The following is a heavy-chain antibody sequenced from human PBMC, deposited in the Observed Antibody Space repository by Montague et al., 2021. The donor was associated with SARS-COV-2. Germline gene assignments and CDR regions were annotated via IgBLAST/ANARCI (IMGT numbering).Heavy chain of an antibody. Sequence: SVRLSCSASGFTFRVYGMSWVRQAPGKGLEWASGISDSGGSTYYXDSVKGRFTISRDNSKNTLYLQMNSLSAEDTAVYYCAPAVPVADDSWGQGTLVTVSS. D-gene: IGHD2-2*01. CDR3: APAVPVADDS. CDR2: ISDSGGST. J-gene: IGHJ5*02. CDR1: GFTFRVYG. V-gene: IGHV3-23*01.